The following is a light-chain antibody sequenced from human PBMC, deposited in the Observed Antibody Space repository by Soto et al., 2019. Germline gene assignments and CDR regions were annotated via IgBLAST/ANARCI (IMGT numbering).Light chain of an antibody. Sequence: DIVMTQSPDSLAVSLGERATINCKSSQSVLYSSNKKNHLAWYKQKPGQPPKLLIYWASTRESGVPDRFSGSGSGTDFTLTISSLQAEDVAVYYCQQYYSTPWTFGQGTKVEVK. CDR2: WAS. CDR3: QQYYSTPWT. J-gene: IGKJ1*01. CDR1: QSVLYSSNKKNH. V-gene: IGKV4-1*01.